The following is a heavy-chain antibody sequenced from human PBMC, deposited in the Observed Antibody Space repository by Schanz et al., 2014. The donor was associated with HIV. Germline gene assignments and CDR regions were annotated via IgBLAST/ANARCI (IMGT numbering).Heavy chain of an antibody. J-gene: IGHJ5*02. V-gene: IGHV1-18*04. Sequence: QVHLVQSGAEVKTPGASVKVSCKASGYTFTSYYIHWVRQAPGQGLEWMGWISAYNGNTKYAQKLQGRLTMTTDTSTSTAYMELRSLRSDDTAVYYCARDGTELGYNWFDPWGQGTLVTVSS. CDR1: GYTFTSYY. CDR2: ISAYNGNT. CDR3: ARDGTELGYNWFDP. D-gene: IGHD7-27*01.